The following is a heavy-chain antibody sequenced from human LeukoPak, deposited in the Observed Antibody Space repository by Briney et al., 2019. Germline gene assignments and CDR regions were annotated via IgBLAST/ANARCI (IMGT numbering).Heavy chain of an antibody. CDR2: INPNSGGT. CDR3: AREGSGYGSGSYRWFDP. CDR1: GYTFTGYY. D-gene: IGHD3-10*01. J-gene: IGHJ5*02. Sequence: ASVKVSCKASGYTFTGYYMHWVRQAPGQGLEWMGWINPNSGGTNYAQKFQGRVTMTRDTSISTAYMELSRLRSDDTAVYYCAREGSGYGSGSYRWFDPWGQGTLVTVSS. V-gene: IGHV1-2*02.